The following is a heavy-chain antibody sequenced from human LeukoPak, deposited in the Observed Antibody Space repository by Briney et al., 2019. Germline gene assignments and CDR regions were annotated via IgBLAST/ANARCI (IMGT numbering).Heavy chain of an antibody. CDR1: GGSISSSSYY. V-gene: IGHV4-39*01. Sequence: PSETLSLTCTVSGGSISSSSYYWGWIRQPPGKGLEWIGSIYYSGSTYYNPSLKSRVTISVDTSKNQFSLKLSSVTAADTAVYYCARLMALYYFDYWGQGTLVTVSS. CDR3: ARLMALYYFDY. J-gene: IGHJ4*02. CDR2: IYYSGST. D-gene: IGHD5-24*01.